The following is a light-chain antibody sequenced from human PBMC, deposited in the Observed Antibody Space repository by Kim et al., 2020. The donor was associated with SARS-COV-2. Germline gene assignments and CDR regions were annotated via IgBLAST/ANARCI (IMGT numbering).Light chain of an antibody. Sequence: DIQMTQSPSSLSASVGDRINITCRTNQNIATYLHWYQQKPGKAPNLLIYASSSLESGVPSRFSGSGSVTDFTLTIASLQPEDFATYYCQQSYTTPYTLGQGTKLEI. CDR3: QQSYTTPYT. CDR1: QNIATY. V-gene: IGKV1-39*01. J-gene: IGKJ2*01. CDR2: ASS.